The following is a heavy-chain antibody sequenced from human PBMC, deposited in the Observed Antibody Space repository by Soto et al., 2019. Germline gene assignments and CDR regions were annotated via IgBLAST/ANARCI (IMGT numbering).Heavy chain of an antibody. V-gene: IGHV3-23*01. J-gene: IGHJ4*02. CDR3: AGAVFGGVIVYYFDY. Sequence: EVQLLESGGGLVQPGGSLRLSCAASGFTFSSYAMSWVRQAPGKGLEWVSAISGSGGSTYYADSVKGRFTITRDNSKNTLYLKMNSMRADDTVVYYWAGAVFGGVIVYYFDYWGQGTLVTVSS. D-gene: IGHD3-16*02. CDR2: ISGSGGST. CDR1: GFTFSSYA.